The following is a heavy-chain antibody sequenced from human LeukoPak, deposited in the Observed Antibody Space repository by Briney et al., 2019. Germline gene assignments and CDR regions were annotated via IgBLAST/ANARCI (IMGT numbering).Heavy chain of an antibody. CDR2: IYSGGST. D-gene: IGHD6-19*01. Sequence: GGSLRLSCAASGFTVSSNYMSWVRQAPGKGLEWVSVIYSGGSTYYADSVKGRFTISRDNSKNTLHPQMNSLRAEDTAVYCCARGLIAVAGTFDYWGQGTLVTVSS. V-gene: IGHV3-53*01. J-gene: IGHJ4*02. CDR1: GFTVSSNY. CDR3: ARGLIAVAGTFDY.